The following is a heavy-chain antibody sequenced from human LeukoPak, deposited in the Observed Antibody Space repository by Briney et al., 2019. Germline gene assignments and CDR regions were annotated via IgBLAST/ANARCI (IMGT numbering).Heavy chain of an antibody. CDR2: ISGSGGST. D-gene: IGHD5-24*01. CDR3: AKGSSRDGYSH. V-gene: IGHV3-23*01. J-gene: IGHJ4*02. Sequence: GGSLRLSCTASGFTFNSYAMNWVRQAPGMGLEWVSAISGSGGSTYYADSVKGRFTISRDNSKNTLYLQMNSLRAEDTAVYYCAKGSSRDGYSHWGQGTLVTVSS. CDR1: GFTFNSYA.